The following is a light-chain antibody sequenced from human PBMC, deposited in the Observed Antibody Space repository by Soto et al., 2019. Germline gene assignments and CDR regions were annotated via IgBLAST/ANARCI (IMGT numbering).Light chain of an antibody. J-gene: IGLJ2*01. V-gene: IGLV2-14*01. Sequence: QSVLTQPASVSGSPGESITISCSGISNDVGRYNYVSWYQQHPGKVPKLLIYEVSNRPSGVSNRLSGSNSGNTASLTISGLQAEDEADYFCSSYTRNSTVAFGGGTKVTVL. CDR2: EVS. CDR3: SSYTRNSTVA. CDR1: SNDVGRYNY.